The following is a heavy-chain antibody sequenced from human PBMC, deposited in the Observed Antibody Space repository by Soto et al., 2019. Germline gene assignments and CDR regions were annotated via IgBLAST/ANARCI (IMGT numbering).Heavy chain of an antibody. CDR1: GFTFRNFA. CDR3: ARDIYRYSYGTPPGVCDY. J-gene: IGHJ4*02. D-gene: IGHD5-18*01. Sequence: QAGGSLRLSCAASGFTFRNFAMSWVRQAPGKGLEWVSAISDGGGNTYYADSVKGRFTISRDNSKNTLYLQMNSLRAEDTAVYYCARDIYRYSYGTPPGVCDYWGQGTLVTVSS. CDR2: ISDGGGNT. V-gene: IGHV3-23*01.